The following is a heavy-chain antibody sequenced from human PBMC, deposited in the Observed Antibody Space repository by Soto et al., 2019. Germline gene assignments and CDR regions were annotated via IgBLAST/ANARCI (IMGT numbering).Heavy chain of an antibody. CDR1: GYTFTGYY. J-gene: IGHJ5*02. CDR2: INPNSGGT. V-gene: IGHV1-2*04. Sequence: QVQLVQSGAEVKKPGASVKVSCKASGYTFTGYYMHWVRQSPGQGLEWMGWINPNSGGTNYAQKFQGWVTMTRDTSISTAYMALSRLRADVTAVDYCARGGYYDIPPLDPWGQGTLVTVSS. CDR3: ARGGYYDIPPLDP. D-gene: IGHD3-9*01.